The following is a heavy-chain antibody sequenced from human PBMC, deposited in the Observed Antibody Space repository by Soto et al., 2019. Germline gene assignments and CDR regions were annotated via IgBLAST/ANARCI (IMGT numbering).Heavy chain of an antibody. CDR3: ARRYCGGTCYYFDY. J-gene: IGHJ4*02. CDR2: IYYSGRT. D-gene: IGHD2-21*02. CDR1: GGSISPSSHY. Sequence: SETLSLTCTVSGGSISPSSHYWGWIRQPPGKGLEWIGIIYYSGRTYYSPSLKSRVTISVDTFKNQFSLKLSSVTAADTAVYYCARRYCGGTCYYFDYWGQGTLVTVSS. V-gene: IGHV4-39*01.